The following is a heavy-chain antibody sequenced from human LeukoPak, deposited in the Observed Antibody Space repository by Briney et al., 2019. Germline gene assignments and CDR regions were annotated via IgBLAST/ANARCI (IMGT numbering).Heavy chain of an antibody. CDR1: GYTFTGYY. J-gene: IGHJ5*02. V-gene: IGHV1-2*02. Sequence: ASVKVSCKASGYTFTGYYMHWVRQAPGQGLEWMGWINPNSGGTNYTQKFQGRVTMTRDTSISTAYMEMSRLRSDDTAVYYCARVGRVLRYFDPWGQGTLVTVSS. D-gene: IGHD3-9*01. CDR2: INPNSGGT. CDR3: ARVGRVLRYFDP.